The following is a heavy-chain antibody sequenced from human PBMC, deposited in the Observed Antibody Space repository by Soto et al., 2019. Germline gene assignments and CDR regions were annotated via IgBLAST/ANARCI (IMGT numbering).Heavy chain of an antibody. CDR1: GFTFSSYA. CDR2: ISGSSSYI. V-gene: IGHV3-21*06. CDR3: ARDIGEMSAV. D-gene: IGHD3-10*01. J-gene: IGHJ4*02. Sequence: GGSLRLSCAASGFTFSSYAMSWVRQAPGKGLEWVSSISGSSSYIYFADSLKGRFTISRDNAKNSLYLQMNSLRAEDTAVYYCARDIGEMSAVWGQGTQVTVSS.